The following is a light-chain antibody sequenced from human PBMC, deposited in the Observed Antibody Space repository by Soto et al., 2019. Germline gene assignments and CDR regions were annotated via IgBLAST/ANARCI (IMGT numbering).Light chain of an antibody. Sequence: SVLTTPSSVSGSPGQSITISFTRTNNAIGAYNFVSWYQQHPGKAPKLMLYDVNIRPSGVSNRFSGSKSGNTASLTISGLQAEDEADYYCTSWTTSTTMIFGGGTKVTVL. J-gene: IGLJ2*01. CDR1: NNAIGAYNF. V-gene: IGLV2-14*03. CDR2: DVN. CDR3: TSWTTSTTMI.